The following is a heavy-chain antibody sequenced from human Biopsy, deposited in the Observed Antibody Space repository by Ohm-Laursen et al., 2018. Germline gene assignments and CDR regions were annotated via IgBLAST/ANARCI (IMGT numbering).Heavy chain of an antibody. CDR3: AEGDWIYYFDY. D-gene: IGHD2-21*02. J-gene: IGHJ4*02. CDR2: IYSDGNT. V-gene: IGHV3-53*01. CDR1: GFTVSDNH. Sequence: SLRLSCTASGFTVSDNHISWIRQAPGKGLQWVSLIYSDGNTYYADSVKGRFTIPRDNSKNTLYLQMNSLRAEDTAVYYCAEGDWIYYFDYWGQGTLVTVSS.